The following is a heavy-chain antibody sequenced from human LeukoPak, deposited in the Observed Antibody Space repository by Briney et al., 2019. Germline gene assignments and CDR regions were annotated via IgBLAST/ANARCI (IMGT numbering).Heavy chain of an antibody. Sequence: TPSETLSLTCAVYGGSFSGYYWSWIRQPPGKGLECIGEINYSGSTNYNPSLKSRVTISVDTSKNQFSLKLSSVTAADTAVYYCARGGRKYNWNYPDAFDIWGQGTMVTVSS. D-gene: IGHD1-7*01. CDR2: INYSGST. V-gene: IGHV4-34*01. CDR1: GGSFSGYY. J-gene: IGHJ3*02. CDR3: ARGGRKYNWNYPDAFDI.